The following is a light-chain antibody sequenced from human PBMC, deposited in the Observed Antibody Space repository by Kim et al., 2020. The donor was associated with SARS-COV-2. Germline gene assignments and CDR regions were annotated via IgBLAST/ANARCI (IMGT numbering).Light chain of an antibody. CDR3: QQYGNSPPVT. J-gene: IGKJ4*01. Sequence: EIVLTQSPGTLSLSPGERATLSCRASQSVSSSYLAWYQQKPGQAPRLLIYGASNRATGIPDRFSGSGSGTDFTLTISRLEPEDFAVYYCQQYGNSPPVTFGGGTKVDIK. CDR1: QSVSSSY. V-gene: IGKV3-20*01. CDR2: GAS.